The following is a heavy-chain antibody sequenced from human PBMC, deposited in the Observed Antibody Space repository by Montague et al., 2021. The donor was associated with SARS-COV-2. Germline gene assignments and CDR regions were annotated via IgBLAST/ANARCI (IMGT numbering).Heavy chain of an antibody. V-gene: IGHV3-7*01. CDR3: AKRGPYTFDY. CDR1: GFTFSSYW. CDR2: IVPDGSHT. J-gene: IGHJ4*02. Sequence: SLILSCAASGFTFSSYWMGWVRQAPVKGLEWVANIVPDGSHTLYXGPGEGRFTISRDNAKNSLYLQMNNLRAEDTAVYYCAKRGPYTFDYWGQGTLVTVSS. D-gene: IGHD2-2*02.